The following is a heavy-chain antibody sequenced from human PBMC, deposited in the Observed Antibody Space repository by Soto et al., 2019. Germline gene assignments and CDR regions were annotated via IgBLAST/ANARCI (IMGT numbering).Heavy chain of an antibody. D-gene: IGHD1-26*01. Sequence: SVKVSCKASGGTFSSYAISWVRQAPGQGLEWMGGIIPIFGTANYAQKFQGRVTMTADESTSTAYMELSSLRSEDTAVYYCARRGGATPFDYGGQGTLVPVSS. CDR1: GGTFSSYA. V-gene: IGHV1-69*13. CDR3: ARRGGATPFDY. CDR2: IIPIFGTA. J-gene: IGHJ4*02.